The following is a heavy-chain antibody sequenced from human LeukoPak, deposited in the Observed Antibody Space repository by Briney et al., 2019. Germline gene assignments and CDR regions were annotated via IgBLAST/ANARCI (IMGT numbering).Heavy chain of an antibody. V-gene: IGHV3-74*01. CDR3: AREGGIAAALDY. D-gene: IGHD6-13*01. CDR2: INTDGSST. Sequence: GGSLRLSCAASGFTFSSYWMHWVRQAPGKGLVWVSRINTDGSSTSYADSVKGRFTISRDNAKNTLYLQMNSLRAEDTAVYYCAREGGIAAALDYWGQGTLVTVSS. CDR1: GFTFSSYW. J-gene: IGHJ4*02.